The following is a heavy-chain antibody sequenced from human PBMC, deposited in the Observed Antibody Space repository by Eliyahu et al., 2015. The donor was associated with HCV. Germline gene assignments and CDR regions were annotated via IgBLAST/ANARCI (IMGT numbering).Heavy chain of an antibody. J-gene: IGHJ4*02. CDR2: VSHDGTNT. CDR1: TFTFSHYW. CDR3: ARVHRSSPRGNFDY. V-gene: IGHV3-74*03. Sequence: EVQLVETGGGLVQPGXSLRLSCGASTFTFSHYWIHWVRQAPGKGLGLVSRVSHDGTNTKYADSVKGRFTISRDNDKNTAYLQMNSLRVEDTAVYFCARVHRSSPRGNFDYWGQGTLVAVSS. D-gene: IGHD6-6*01.